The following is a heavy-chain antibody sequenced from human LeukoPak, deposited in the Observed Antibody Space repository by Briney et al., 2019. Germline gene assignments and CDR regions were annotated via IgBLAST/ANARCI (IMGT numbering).Heavy chain of an antibody. CDR1: GYTFTSYG. Sequence: EASVKVSCKASGYTFTSYGISWVRQAPGQGLEWMGWISAYNGNTNYVQKLQGRVTMTTDTSTSTAYMELRSLRSDDTAVYYCARDNDFWSGYFFDYWGQGTLVTVSS. CDR3: ARDNDFWSGYFFDY. J-gene: IGHJ4*02. CDR2: ISAYNGNT. D-gene: IGHD3-3*01. V-gene: IGHV1-18*01.